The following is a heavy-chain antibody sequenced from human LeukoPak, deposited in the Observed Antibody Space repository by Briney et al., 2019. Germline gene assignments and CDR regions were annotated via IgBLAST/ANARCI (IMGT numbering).Heavy chain of an antibody. D-gene: IGHD1-26*01. CDR3: AGPSGWYDH. J-gene: IGHJ5*02. CDR2: IYYSGST. Sequence: SETLSLTRTVSGGSISSSSYYWGWIRQPPGKGLEWIGSIYYSGSTYYNPSLKSRVTISVDTSKNQFSLKLSSVTAADTAVYYCAGPSGWYDHWGQGTLVTVSS. V-gene: IGHV4-39*01. CDR1: GGSISSSSYY.